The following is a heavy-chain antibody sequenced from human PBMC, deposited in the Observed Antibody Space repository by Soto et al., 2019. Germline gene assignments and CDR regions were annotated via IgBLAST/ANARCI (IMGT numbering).Heavy chain of an antibody. CDR3: APRESDREAY. D-gene: IGHD3-10*01. Sequence: QITLKESGPTLVKPTQTLTLTCTFSGFSITTSGVGVGWIRQPPGKALEWLALIYWDDDKRYSPSLESRLTITTDPPKNQVVLTMTNMDPVDTGTYYCAPRESDREAYWGQGTLVTVSS. CDR1: GFSITTSGVG. V-gene: IGHV2-5*02. CDR2: IYWDDDK. J-gene: IGHJ4*02.